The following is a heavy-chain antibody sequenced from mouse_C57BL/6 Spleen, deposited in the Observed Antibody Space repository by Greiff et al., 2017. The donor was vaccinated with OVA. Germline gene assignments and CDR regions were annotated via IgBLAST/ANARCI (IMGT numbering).Heavy chain of an antibody. J-gene: IGHJ4*01. V-gene: IGHV1-82*01. CDR2: IYPGDGDT. CDR3: ARSEGDYYAMDY. Sequence: QLQQSGPELVKTGASVKISCKASGYAFSSSWMNWVKQRPGKGLEWIGRIYPGDGDTNYNGKFKGKATLTADKSSSTAYMQLSSLTSEDSAVYFCARSEGDYYAMDYWGQGTSVTVSS. CDR1: GYAFSSSW.